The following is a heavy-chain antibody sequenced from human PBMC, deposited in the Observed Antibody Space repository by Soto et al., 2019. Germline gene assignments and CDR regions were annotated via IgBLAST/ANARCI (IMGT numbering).Heavy chain of an antibody. J-gene: IGHJ6*02. CDR2: INHSGST. CDR3: ARGAEYSYGLYYYYGMDV. D-gene: IGHD5-18*01. Sequence: PSETLSLTCAVYGGSFSGYYWSWIRQPPGKWLEWIGEINHSGSTNYNPSLKSRVTISVDTSKNQFSLKLSSVTAADTAVYYCARGAEYSYGLYYYYGMDVWGQGXTVTV. CDR1: GGSFSGYY. V-gene: IGHV4-34*01.